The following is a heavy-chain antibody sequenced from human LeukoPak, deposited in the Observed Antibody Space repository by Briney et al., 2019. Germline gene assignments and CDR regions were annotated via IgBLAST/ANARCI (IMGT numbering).Heavy chain of an antibody. V-gene: IGHV3-73*01. D-gene: IGHD4/OR15-4a*01. Sequence: GGSLKLSCAASGFTFSGSAVHWVRQASGKGLEWVGRIRSKANSYATAYAASVKGRFTISRDDSKNTAYLQMNSLKTEDTAVYYCTRGLWAPMVGNFGYWGQGTLVTVSS. J-gene: IGHJ4*02. CDR3: TRGLWAPMVGNFGY. CDR2: IRSKANSYAT. CDR1: GFTFSGSA.